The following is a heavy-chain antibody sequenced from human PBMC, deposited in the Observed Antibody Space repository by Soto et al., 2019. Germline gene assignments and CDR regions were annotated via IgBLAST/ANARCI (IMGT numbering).Heavy chain of an antibody. CDR1: GFTFSSYA. CDR2: ISGSGGST. J-gene: IGHJ4*02. D-gene: IGHD2-21*01. CDR3: AKTRPIVVVIATQATGNDY. Sequence: GGSLRLSCAASGFTFSSYAMSWVRQAPGKGLEWVSAISGSGGSTYYADSVKGRFTISRDNSKNTLYLQMNSLRAEDTALYYCAKTRPIVVVIATQATGNDYWGQGTLVTVSS. V-gene: IGHV3-23*01.